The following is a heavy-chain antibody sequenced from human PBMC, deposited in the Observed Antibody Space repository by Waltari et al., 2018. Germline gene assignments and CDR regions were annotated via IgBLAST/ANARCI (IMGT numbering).Heavy chain of an antibody. D-gene: IGHD3-22*01. CDR2: IRSSSSTI. J-gene: IGHJ4*02. CDR1: GFTFSSYS. V-gene: IGHV3-48*01. CDR3: ASGGAESYYDSSACLDY. Sequence: EVQLVESGGGLVQPGGSLRLSCAASGFTFSSYSMNWVRQDPGQGLEWVSSIRSSSSTIYYADSVKGRFTISRDNAKTSLYLQMNSLRAEDTAVYYCASGGAESYYDSSACLDYWGQGTLVTVSS.